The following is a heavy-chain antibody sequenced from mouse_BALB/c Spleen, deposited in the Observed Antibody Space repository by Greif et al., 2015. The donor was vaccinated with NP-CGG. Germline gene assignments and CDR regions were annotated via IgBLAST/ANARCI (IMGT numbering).Heavy chain of an antibody. D-gene: IGHD1-1*01. CDR3: ARDYYASSYFDY. CDR1: GFNIKDTY. CDR2: IDPANGNT. V-gene: IGHV14-3*02. Sequence: VQLQQSGAELVKPGASVKLSCTASGFNIKDTYMHWVKQRPEKGLEWIGRIDPANGNTKYDPKFQGKATITADTSSNTAYLQLSSLTSEDTAVYYCARDYYASSYFDYWRQGTTLTVSS. J-gene: IGHJ2*01.